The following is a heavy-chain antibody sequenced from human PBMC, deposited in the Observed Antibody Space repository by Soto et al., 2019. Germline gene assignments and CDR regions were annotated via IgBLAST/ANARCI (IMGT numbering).Heavy chain of an antibody. J-gene: IGHJ4*02. Sequence: GSLRLSCAASGFTFSNYTMHWVRQAPGKGLEWVALISYDEIDKYFADAVKGRFTISRDNSKNTLYLQMDSLRAEDTAVYYCAGRSGSSDYWGRGTLVTVSS. CDR1: GFTFSNYT. V-gene: IGHV3-30*04. CDR3: AGRSGSSDY. CDR2: ISYDEIDK. D-gene: IGHD3-10*01.